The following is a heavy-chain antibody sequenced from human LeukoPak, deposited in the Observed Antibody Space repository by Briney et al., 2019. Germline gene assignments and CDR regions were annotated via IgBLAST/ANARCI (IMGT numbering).Heavy chain of an antibody. CDR2: IYTSGST. CDR3: ARDDVGISAVGSV. J-gene: IGHJ4*02. D-gene: IGHD6-13*01. Sequence: SETLSLTCTVSGGSISSGSYYWSWIRQPAGKGLEWIGRIYTSGSTNYNPSLKSRVTMSLDTSRNQFSLKLSSVTAADTAVYYCARDDVGISAVGSVWGQGTLVTVSS. V-gene: IGHV4-61*02. CDR1: GGSISSGSYY.